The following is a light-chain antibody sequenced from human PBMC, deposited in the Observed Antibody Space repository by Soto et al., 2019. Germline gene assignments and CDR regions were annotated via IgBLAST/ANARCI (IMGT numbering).Light chain of an antibody. Sequence: IQMTQSPSSLSASVGDRVAISCRASQSISTWLAWHQQKPGKAPKLLISKASSLESGVPSRFSGSGSGTEFTLTISSLQPDDFATYYCQQYNTFLTFGGGTKVDIK. CDR2: KAS. J-gene: IGKJ4*01. CDR3: QQYNTFLT. V-gene: IGKV1-5*03. CDR1: QSISTW.